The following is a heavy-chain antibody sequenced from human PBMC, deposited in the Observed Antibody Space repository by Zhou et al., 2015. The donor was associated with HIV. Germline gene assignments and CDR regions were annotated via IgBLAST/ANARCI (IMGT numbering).Heavy chain of an antibody. D-gene: IGHD1-26*01. Sequence: QVQLVQSGAEGKKPGSSVKVSCKTSGGTFSSSSISWVRQAPGEGLEWMGRIIPIIGVTDYAQKFQERFTISADTSTTTVSMELSSLRADDTAVYYCARGVGVAYYYGMDVWGQGTTVTVSS. V-gene: IGHV1-69*02. CDR3: ARGVGVAYYYGMDV. J-gene: IGHJ6*02. CDR2: IIPIIGVT. CDR1: GGTFSSSS.